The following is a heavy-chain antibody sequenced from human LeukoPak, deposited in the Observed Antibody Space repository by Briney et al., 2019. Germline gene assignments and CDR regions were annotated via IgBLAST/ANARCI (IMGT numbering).Heavy chain of an antibody. D-gene: IGHD6-6*01. J-gene: IGHJ4*02. CDR1: GYTFTSYS. V-gene: IGHV1-18*01. CDR3: AKDRWRDGSSSFDN. CDR2: ISTYNGNT. Sequence: EASVKVSCKASGYTFTSYSINWVRQAPGQGLEWMGWISTYNGNTNYAQKLQGRVTMTTDTSTSTAYTELRSLRSDDTAVYYCAKDRWRDGSSSFDNWGQGTLVTVSS.